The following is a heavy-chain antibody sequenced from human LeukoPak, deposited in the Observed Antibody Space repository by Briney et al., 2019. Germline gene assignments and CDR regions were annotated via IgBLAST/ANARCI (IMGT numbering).Heavy chain of an antibody. V-gene: IGHV4-61*08. D-gene: IGHD1-26*01. Sequence: SQTLSLTCTVSGGSISSGDYYWSWIRQPPGKGLEWIGYIYYSGSTNYNPSLKSRVTISVDTSKNQFSLKLSSVTAADTAVYYCARVMGAKRWFDYWGQGTLVTVSS. CDR3: ARVMGAKRWFDY. CDR1: GGSISSGDYY. J-gene: IGHJ4*02. CDR2: IYYSGST.